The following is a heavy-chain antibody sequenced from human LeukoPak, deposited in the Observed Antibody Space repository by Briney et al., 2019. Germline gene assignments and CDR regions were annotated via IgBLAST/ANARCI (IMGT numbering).Heavy chain of an antibody. CDR2: IGTAGDT. Sequence: GGSLRLSCAASGFTFSSYDMHWVRQATGKGLEWVSAIGTAGDTYYPGSVKGRFTISRENAKNSLYLQMNSLRAGDTAVYYCARAGATGEVDYWGQGTLVTVSS. J-gene: IGHJ4*02. D-gene: IGHD1-26*01. V-gene: IGHV3-13*01. CDR1: GFTFSSYD. CDR3: ARAGATGEVDY.